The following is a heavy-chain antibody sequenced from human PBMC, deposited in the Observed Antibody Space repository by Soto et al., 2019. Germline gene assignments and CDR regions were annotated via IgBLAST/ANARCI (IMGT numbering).Heavy chain of an antibody. CDR2: ISSDVRNT. CDR3: IKASTVTGVGGYR. D-gene: IGHD3-10*01. J-gene: IGHJ5*02. V-gene: IGHV3-74*01. Sequence: EVQLGESGGGLVQPGGSLRLSCAASGFAFSSYWMQWVRQVPGKGPVLVSRISSDVRNTTYAAPVKGRFTISRDNAKPTLHLQMNSLTDDDTDVYYWIKASTVTGVGGYRWGQGTLVTVSS. CDR1: GFAFSSYW.